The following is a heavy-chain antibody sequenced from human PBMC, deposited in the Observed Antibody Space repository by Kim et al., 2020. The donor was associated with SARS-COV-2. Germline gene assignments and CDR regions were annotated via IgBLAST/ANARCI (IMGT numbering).Heavy chain of an antibody. CDR3: ARAASSSSENYHYGMDV. J-gene: IGHJ6*02. D-gene: IGHD6-6*01. V-gene: IGHV3-72*01. Sequence: SVKGRFTISRDDSTNSLYRKMNSLKTDDTAVYYCARAASSSSENYHYGMDVWGQGTMLTVSS.